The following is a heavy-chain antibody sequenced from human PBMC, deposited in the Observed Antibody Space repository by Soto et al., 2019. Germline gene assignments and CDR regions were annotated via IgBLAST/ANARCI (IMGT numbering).Heavy chain of an antibody. Sequence: QVQLVESGGGVVQPGRSLRLSCAASGFTFSSYGMHWVRQAPGKGLEWVAVISYDGSDKYYADSVKGRFTISRDNSNNTLYLQMESLRAEDTAGYYCAKGVVVATTYCQHWGQGTLVTVSS. CDR2: ISYDGSDK. V-gene: IGHV3-30*18. J-gene: IGHJ1*01. CDR1: GFTFSSYG. CDR3: AKGVVVATTYCQH. D-gene: IGHD2-15*01.